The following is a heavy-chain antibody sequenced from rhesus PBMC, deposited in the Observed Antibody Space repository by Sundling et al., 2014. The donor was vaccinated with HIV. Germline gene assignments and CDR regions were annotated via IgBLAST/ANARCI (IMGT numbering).Heavy chain of an antibody. CDR3: ASEVIANGALDF. D-gene: IGHD4-23*01. J-gene: IGHJ3*01. CDR2: ISGGGIST. Sequence: QVQLQESGPGLVKPSETLSLTCAVSGVSIRNDYWTWIRQAPGKGLEWIGYISGGGISTNYNASLQSRLTLSVDTSSNHFSLRLTSVTAADTAVYFCASEVIANGALDFWGQGLRVTVSS. V-gene: IGHV4-169*02. CDR1: GVSIRNDY.